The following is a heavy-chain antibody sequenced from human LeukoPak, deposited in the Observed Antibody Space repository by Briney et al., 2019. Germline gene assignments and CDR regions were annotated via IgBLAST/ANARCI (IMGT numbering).Heavy chain of an antibody. CDR2: IYSGGST. CDR3: ARFTGISLDY. D-gene: IGHD2/OR15-2a*01. J-gene: IGHJ4*02. CDR1: GFTVSSNH. Sequence: GGSLRLSCAASGFTVSSNHMTWVRQAPGKGLEWVSVIYSGGSTYYADSVKGRFTISRDNSKNTLYLQMNSLRAEDTAVYYCARFTGISLDYWGQGTLVTVSS. V-gene: IGHV3-53*01.